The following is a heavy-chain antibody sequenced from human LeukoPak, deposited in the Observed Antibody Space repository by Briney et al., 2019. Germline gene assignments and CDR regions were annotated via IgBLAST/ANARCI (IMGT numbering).Heavy chain of an antibody. J-gene: IGHJ4*02. V-gene: IGHV3-33*01. CDR3: ARERGYSYGAHCDY. Sequence: GRSLRLSCAASGLTFSSYGMHWVRHVPGNGLELVAAIWYDGSNKYYADSVKGRFTISRDNSKNTVYLQMNSLRAEDTAVYYCARERGYSYGAHCDYWGQGTLVTVSS. CDR2: IWYDGSNK. D-gene: IGHD5-18*01. CDR1: GLTFSSYG.